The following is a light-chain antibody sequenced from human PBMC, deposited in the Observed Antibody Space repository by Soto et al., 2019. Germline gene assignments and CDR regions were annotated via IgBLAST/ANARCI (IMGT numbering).Light chain of an antibody. Sequence: DIQMTQSPSTLSASVGDRVTITCRASQNINRWLAWYQQRPGKAPNLLIHKASTLEAGVPSRFSGSASGTGFTLTISSLQPDDFPAYFYLEDNDYPLTFGGGTKVEIK. CDR2: KAS. J-gene: IGKJ4*01. V-gene: IGKV1-5*03. CDR1: QNINRW. CDR3: LEDNDYPLT.